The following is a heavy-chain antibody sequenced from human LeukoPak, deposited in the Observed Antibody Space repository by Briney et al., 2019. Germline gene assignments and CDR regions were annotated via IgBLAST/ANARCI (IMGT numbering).Heavy chain of an antibody. V-gene: IGHV1-69*05. D-gene: IGHD3-9*01. CDR2: IIPIFGTA. CDR1: GGTFSSYA. CDR3: ATEIGHYDILTGYYADIDY. Sequence: SVKVSCKASGGTFSSYAISWVRQAPGQGLEWMGRIIPIFGTANYAQKFQGRVTITTDESTSTAYMELSSLRSEDTAVYYCATEIGHYDILTGYYADIDYWGQGTLVSVSS. J-gene: IGHJ4*02.